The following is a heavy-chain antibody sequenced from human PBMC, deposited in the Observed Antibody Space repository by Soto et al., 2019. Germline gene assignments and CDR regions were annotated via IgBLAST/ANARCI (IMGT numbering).Heavy chain of an antibody. D-gene: IGHD3-3*01. Sequence: SETLSLTCTVSGGSISSGVYYWSWIRQHPGKGLERIGYIYYSGSTYYNPSLKSRVTISVDTSKNQFSLKLSSVTAADTAVYYCARIPYYDFWSGLDNSYYYYGMDVWGQGTTVTVSS. V-gene: IGHV4-31*03. CDR3: ARIPYYDFWSGLDNSYYYYGMDV. CDR1: GGSISSGVYY. CDR2: IYYSGST. J-gene: IGHJ6*02.